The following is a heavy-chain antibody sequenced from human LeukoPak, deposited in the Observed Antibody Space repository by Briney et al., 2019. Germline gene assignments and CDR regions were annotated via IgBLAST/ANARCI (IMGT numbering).Heavy chain of an antibody. J-gene: IGHJ4*02. CDR2: ISYDGSNK. CDR1: GFTFSSYA. CDR3: AKDLFYYYDSSGY. Sequence: GGSLRLSCAASGFTFSSYAMHWVRQAPGKGLEWVAVISYDGSNKYYADSVKGRFTISRDNSKNTLYLQMNSLRAEDTAVYYCAKDLFYYYDSSGYWGQGTLVTVSS. V-gene: IGHV3-30-3*01. D-gene: IGHD3-22*01.